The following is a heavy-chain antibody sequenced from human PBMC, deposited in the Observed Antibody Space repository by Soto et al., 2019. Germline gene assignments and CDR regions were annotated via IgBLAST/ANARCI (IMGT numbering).Heavy chain of an antibody. CDR3: ARDVRATYDFWSVDWFDP. CDR1: GYTFINYG. D-gene: IGHD3-3*01. CDR2: ISAYNGNT. J-gene: IGHJ5*02. V-gene: IGHV1-18*01. Sequence: QVQLVQSGAEVKKPGASVKVSCKASGYTFINYGISCVRQAPGQGLEWMGWISAYNGNTNYAQKLQGRVTMTTHTTTSTAYMELRSLRSDDTAVYYCARDVRATYDFWSVDWFDPWGQGTLVTVSS.